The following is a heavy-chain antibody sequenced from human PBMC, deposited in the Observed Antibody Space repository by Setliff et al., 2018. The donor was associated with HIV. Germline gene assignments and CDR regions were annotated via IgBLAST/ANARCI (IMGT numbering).Heavy chain of an antibody. CDR2: INPAGNPT. J-gene: IGHJ6*04. CDR3: ARPRAQYYYGMDV. V-gene: IGHV1-46*01. CDR1: GYTFTSDY. Sequence: ASVKVSCKASGYTFTSDYIHWVRQAPGQGLEWMGIINPAGNPTSYAQKFQGRLTMTRYTSTNTVYMELSSLRSEDTAVYYCARPRAQYYYGMDVWGKGTTVTVSS.